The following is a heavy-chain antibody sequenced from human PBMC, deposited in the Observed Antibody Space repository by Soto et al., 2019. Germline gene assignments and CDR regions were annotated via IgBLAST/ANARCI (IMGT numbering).Heavy chain of an antibody. J-gene: IGHJ6*02. Sequence: SETLSLTCTVSGGSISGYYWSWIRQPPGKGLEWIGYIYYSGSTNYNPSLKSRVTISVDTSKNQFSLKLSSVTAADTAVYYCARDNGDKFYGMDVWGQGTTVTVSS. V-gene: IGHV4-59*01. D-gene: IGHD4-17*01. CDR2: IYYSGST. CDR1: GGSISGYY. CDR3: ARDNGDKFYGMDV.